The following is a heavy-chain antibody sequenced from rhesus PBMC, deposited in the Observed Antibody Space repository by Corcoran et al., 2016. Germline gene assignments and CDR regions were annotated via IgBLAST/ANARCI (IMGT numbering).Heavy chain of an antibody. CDR3: ARYKPITGTTFFDY. CDR2: IYGGSGNT. Sequence: QVQLQDPGPGLVKPPEPLSLTCAVSGGSVSRTYWSWIRQSPGKGLEWIGSIYGGSGNTNYNPSLKSRATISTDTSKNQFSLKLRSVTAADTAVYFCARYKPITGTTFFDYWGQGVLVTVSS. D-gene: IGHD1-7*02. J-gene: IGHJ4*01. V-gene: IGHV4-160*01. CDR1: GGSVSRTY.